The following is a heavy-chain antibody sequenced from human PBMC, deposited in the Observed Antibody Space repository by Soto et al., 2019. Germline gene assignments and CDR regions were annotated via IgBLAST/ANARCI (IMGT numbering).Heavy chain of an antibody. CDR2: IYNDGSYT. D-gene: IGHD3-10*01. Sequence: GGSLRLSCAASGFIFKMYWMHWVRQSPGKGLVWISRIYNDGSYTDYADSVKGRFTISRDNVNDTLYLQMNNLRAEDSGLYYCTRGPRPISTGTGAYWGQGTQVTVSS. CDR1: GFIFKMYW. J-gene: IGHJ4*02. V-gene: IGHV3-74*01. CDR3: TRGPRPISTGTGAY.